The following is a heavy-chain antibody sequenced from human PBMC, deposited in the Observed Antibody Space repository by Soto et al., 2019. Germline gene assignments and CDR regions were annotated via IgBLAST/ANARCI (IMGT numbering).Heavy chain of an antibody. CDR3: AKGRIAAAAPGSAFDI. V-gene: IGHV3-23*01. Sequence: GGSLRLSCAASGFTFSSHAMSWVRQPPGKGLEWVSAISGSGDNTYYADSVKGRFTISRDNSKNTLYLQMNSLRAEDTAVYYCAKGRIAAAAPGSAFDIWGQGTMVTVSS. CDR2: ISGSGDNT. CDR1: GFTFSSHA. D-gene: IGHD6-13*01. J-gene: IGHJ3*02.